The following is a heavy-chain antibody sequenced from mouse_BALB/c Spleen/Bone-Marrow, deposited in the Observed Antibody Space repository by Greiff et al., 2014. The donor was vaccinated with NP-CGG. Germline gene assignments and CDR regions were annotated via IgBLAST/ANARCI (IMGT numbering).Heavy chain of an antibody. CDR3: TKIYYGYDGGYYYAMDC. J-gene: IGHJ4*01. CDR2: ISSGGSYT. CDR1: GFTFSSYA. V-gene: IGHV5-6-4*01. Sequence: EVMLVESGGGLVKPGGSLKLSCAASGFTFSSYAMSWVRQTPEKRLEWVATISSGGSYTYYPDSVKGRFTISRDNAKNTLYLQMSSLKSEDTAMYYCTKIYYGYDGGYYYAMDCWGQGTSVTVSS. D-gene: IGHD2-2*01.